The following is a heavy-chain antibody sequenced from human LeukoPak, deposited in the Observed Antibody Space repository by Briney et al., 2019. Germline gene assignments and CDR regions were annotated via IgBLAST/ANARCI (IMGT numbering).Heavy chain of an antibody. D-gene: IGHD3-10*01. CDR1: GCTFSNYS. CDR3: ARDLFSGGSGEIGP. V-gene: IGHV3-48*01. J-gene: IGHJ5*02. CDR2: ISRSRSTR. Sequence: AGTLRLSCAASGCTFSNYSMNWVRQAPGTGLERVSYISRSRSTRYYADSVKGRFTISRDNSKNTLYLQMNSLRAEDTAVYYCARDLFSGGSGEIGPWGQGTLVTVSS.